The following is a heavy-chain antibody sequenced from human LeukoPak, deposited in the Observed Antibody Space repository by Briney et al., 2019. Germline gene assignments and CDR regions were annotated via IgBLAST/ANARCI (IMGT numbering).Heavy chain of an antibody. J-gene: IGHJ4*02. CDR3: AGVVTQVPGLYDYVWGSYRPYYFDY. D-gene: IGHD3-16*02. CDR2: IYYSGST. V-gene: IGHV4-59*12. Sequence: PSETLSLTCTVSGGSISSYYWSWIRQPPGNGLEWIGYIYYSGSTNYNPSLKSPVTISVDTSKHQFSLKLTSVTASDTAVYYCAGVVTQVPGLYDYVWGSYRPYYFDYWGQGTLVTVSS. CDR1: GGSISSYY.